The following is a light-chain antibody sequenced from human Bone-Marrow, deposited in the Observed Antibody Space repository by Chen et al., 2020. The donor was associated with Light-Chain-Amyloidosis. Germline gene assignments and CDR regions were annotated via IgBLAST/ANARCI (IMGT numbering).Light chain of an antibody. CDR2: WAS. Sequence: DIVLTQSPDSLAVSLGDRATINCKSSQSVLYSSNNNNYLAWYQHKPGQPPKLLIYWASTRQFWVPDRFSGSGSGTDFTLTISSLQAEDVAVYYCQQYYSTPITFGQGTRLEIK. J-gene: IGKJ5*01. V-gene: IGKV4-1*01. CDR3: QQYYSTPIT. CDR1: QSVLYSSNNNNY.